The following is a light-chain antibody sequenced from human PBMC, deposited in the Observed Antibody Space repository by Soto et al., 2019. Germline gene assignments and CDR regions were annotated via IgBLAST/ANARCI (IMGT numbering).Light chain of an antibody. V-gene: IGLV2-8*01. CDR3: SSYADNNNFV. CDR1: SSDDGGYYY. J-gene: IGLJ1*01. CDR2: QVS. Sequence: QSALTQPPSATGSPGQSVTISCTGTSSDDGGYYYVSWYQQLPGKAPTLILYQVSERSSGVPDRFSGSKSGSTASLTVSGLQAEDEADYYCSSYADNNNFVFGTGTKVTVL.